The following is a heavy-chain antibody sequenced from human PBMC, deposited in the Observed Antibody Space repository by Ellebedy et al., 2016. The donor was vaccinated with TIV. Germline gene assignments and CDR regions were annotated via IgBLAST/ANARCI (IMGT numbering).Heavy chain of an antibody. Sequence: AASVKVSCKASGGTFNNSAISWVRQAPGQGLEWMGRIIPILGIANYAQKFQGRVTITADKSTSTAYMELRSLRSDDTAVYYCARWDGYDEKFQGPFDRWGQGTLVTVSS. CDR1: GGTFNNSA. J-gene: IGHJ4*02. D-gene: IGHD5-24*01. CDR3: ARWDGYDEKFQGPFDR. V-gene: IGHV1-69*04. CDR2: IIPILGIA.